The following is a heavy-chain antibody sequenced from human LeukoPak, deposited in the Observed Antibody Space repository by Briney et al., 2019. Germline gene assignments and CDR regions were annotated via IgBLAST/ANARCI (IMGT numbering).Heavy chain of an antibody. V-gene: IGHV4-39*01. CDR2: IYYSGST. Sequence: SETLSLTCTVSGGSISSSSYYWGWIRQPPGKGLEWIGSIYYSGSTYYNPSLKSRVTISVDTSKNQFSLQLNSVTPEDTAVYYCARVSSTDRDAFDIWGQGTMVTVSS. CDR1: GGSISSSSYY. J-gene: IGHJ3*02. CDR3: ARVSSTDRDAFDI. D-gene: IGHD3-16*02.